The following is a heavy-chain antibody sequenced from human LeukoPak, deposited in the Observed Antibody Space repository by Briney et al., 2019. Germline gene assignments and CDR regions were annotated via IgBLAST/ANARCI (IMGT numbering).Heavy chain of an antibody. J-gene: IGHJ6*03. CDR1: GGSISSYY. CDR2: IHYSGST. Sequence: PSETLSLTCTVSGGSISSYYWSWIRQPPGKGLEWIGYIHYSGSTNYNPSLKSRVTISVDTSKNQFSLKLSSVTAADTAVYYCARGGYSYGSYYYYYYYMDVWGKGTTVTVSS. CDR3: ARGGYSYGSYYYYYYYMDV. V-gene: IGHV4-59*01. D-gene: IGHD5-18*01.